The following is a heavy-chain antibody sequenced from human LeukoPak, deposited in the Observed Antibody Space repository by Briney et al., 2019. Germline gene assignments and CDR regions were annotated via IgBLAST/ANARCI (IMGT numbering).Heavy chain of an antibody. CDR1: GFTVSSNY. CDR3: ARLLRTPVYSGTYYGAFDI. J-gene: IGHJ3*02. Sequence: HPGGSLRLSCAASGFTVSSNYMSWVRQAPGKGLEWVSVIYSSDSTYYVDSVRGRFPISRDISENTLYLQMNSLRAEDTAVYFCARLLRTPVYSGTYYGAFDIWGQGTMVTVSS. V-gene: IGHV3-66*04. CDR2: IYSSDST. D-gene: IGHD1-26*01.